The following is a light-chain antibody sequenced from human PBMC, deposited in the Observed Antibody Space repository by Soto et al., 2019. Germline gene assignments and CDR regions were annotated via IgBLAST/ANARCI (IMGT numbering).Light chain of an antibody. Sequence: EIVFTQSPATLSLSPGESATLSCRASQSLNSNVAWYQQRPGQAPRLLIYGTSTRATGIPARFSGSGSETDFTLTISSLQSEDFAVYHCQQYSNWPQTFGQGTKVDIK. CDR3: QQYSNWPQT. CDR2: GTS. V-gene: IGKV3-15*01. CDR1: QSLNSN. J-gene: IGKJ1*01.